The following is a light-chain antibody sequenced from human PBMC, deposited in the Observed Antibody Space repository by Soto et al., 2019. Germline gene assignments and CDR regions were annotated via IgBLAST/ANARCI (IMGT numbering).Light chain of an antibody. Sequence: EIQMTQSPSTLSASVGDRVTITCRASQSMSSWLAWYQQQPGKAPNLLIYDASSLESGVPSRFSGSGSGTESTLTISSLQPDDFATYYCQQYNTHSTFGQGTRLEIK. CDR1: QSMSSW. CDR2: DAS. V-gene: IGKV1-5*01. J-gene: IGKJ5*01. CDR3: QQYNTHST.